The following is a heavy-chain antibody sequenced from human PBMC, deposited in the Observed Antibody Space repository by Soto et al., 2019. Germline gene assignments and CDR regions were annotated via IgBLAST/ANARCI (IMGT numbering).Heavy chain of an antibody. CDR2: ISSNGGST. D-gene: IGHD1-26*01. CDR1: GFTFSSYA. V-gene: IGHV3-64*01. CDR3: ARDGGSYYLDY. J-gene: IGHJ4*02. Sequence: EVQLVESGGGLVQPGGSLRLSCAASGFTFSSYAMHWLRQAPGKGLEYVSAISSNGGSTYYANSVKGRFTISRDNSKNTLYLQMGSLRAEDMAVYYCARDGGSYYLDYWGQGTLVTVSS.